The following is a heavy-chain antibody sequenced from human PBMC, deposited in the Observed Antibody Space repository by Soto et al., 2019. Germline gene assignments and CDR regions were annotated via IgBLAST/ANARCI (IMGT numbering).Heavy chain of an antibody. D-gene: IGHD1-26*01. CDR3: ASATTFNYYYYGMDV. CDR1: GGSFSGYY. V-gene: IGHV4-34*01. CDR2: IHHSGRT. Sequence: SETLSLTCAVYGGSFSGYYWTWIRQTPGKGLEWIGEIHHSGRTNYNPSLKSQVSISADTSKTQFSLNLTSVTAADTAVYYCASATTFNYYYYGMDVWGQGTTVTVSS. J-gene: IGHJ6*02.